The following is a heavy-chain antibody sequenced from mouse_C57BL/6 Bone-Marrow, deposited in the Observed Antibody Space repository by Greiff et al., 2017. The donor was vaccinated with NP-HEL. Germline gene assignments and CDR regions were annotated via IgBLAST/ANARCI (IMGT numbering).Heavy chain of an antibody. V-gene: IGHV6-3*01. CDR2: IRLKSDNYAT. CDR1: GFTFSNYW. D-gene: IGHD1-1*01. J-gene: IGHJ3*01. Sequence: EVQRVESGGGLVQPGGSMKLSCVASGFTFSNYWMNWVRQSPEKGLEWVAQIRLKSDNYATHYAESVKGRFTISRDDSKSSVYLQMNNLRAEDTGIYYCTGHYGSSPFAYWGQGTLVTVSA. CDR3: TGHYGSSPFAY.